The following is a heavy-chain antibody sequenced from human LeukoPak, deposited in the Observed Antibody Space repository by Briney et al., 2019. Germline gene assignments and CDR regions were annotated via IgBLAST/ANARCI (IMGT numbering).Heavy chain of an antibody. CDR3: ARVGIAAAGEGWFDP. V-gene: IGHV1-18*01. CDR2: ISAYNGNT. Sequence: VASVKVSCKASGYTFTSYGISWVRQAPGQGLEWMGWISAYNGNTNYAQKLQGRVTMTTDTSTSTAYMELRSLRSDDTAVYYCARVGIAAAGEGWFDPWGQGTLVTVSS. CDR1: GYTFTSYG. J-gene: IGHJ5*02. D-gene: IGHD6-13*01.